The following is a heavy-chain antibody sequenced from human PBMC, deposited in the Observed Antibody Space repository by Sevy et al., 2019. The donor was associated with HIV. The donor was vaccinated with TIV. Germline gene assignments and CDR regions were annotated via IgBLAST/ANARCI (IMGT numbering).Heavy chain of an antibody. V-gene: IGHV3-11*01. CDR2: ISSSGSTI. D-gene: IGHD3-16*01. CDR1: GFTFSDYY. J-gene: IGHJ3*02. CDR3: ARDLAGSWGGFHDAFDI. Sequence: GESLKISCVASGFTFSDYYMSWIRQAPGKGLEWVSYISSSGSTIYYADSVKGRFTISRDNAKNSLYLQMNSLRAEDTAVYYCARDLAGSWGGFHDAFDIWGQGTMVTVSS.